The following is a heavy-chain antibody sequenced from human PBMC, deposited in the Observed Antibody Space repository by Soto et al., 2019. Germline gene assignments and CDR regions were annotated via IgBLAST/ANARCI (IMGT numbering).Heavy chain of an antibody. J-gene: IGHJ6*02. V-gene: IGHV5-51*01. D-gene: IGHD3-16*01. CDR1: GYSFSTYW. CDR3: ARHGLYGSEWAGLDV. CDR2: IYPGDFDT. Sequence: GESLKISCKGSGYSFSTYWIGWARQMPGQGLESMGIIYPGDFDTKYSPSFQGQVTISVDRSISTAYLQWTALKTSDTAIYYCARHGLYGSEWAGLDVWGQGTTVTVSS.